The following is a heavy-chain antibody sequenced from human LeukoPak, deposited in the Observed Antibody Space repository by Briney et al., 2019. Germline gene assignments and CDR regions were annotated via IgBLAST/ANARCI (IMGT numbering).Heavy chain of an antibody. Sequence: PSETLSLTCAVYGGSFSGYYWSWIRQPPGKGLEWIGEINHSGSTNYNPSLKSRVTISVDTSKNQFSLKLSSVTAADTAVYYCARGPYCSGGSCSRGGYYYYYGMDVWGQGTTVTVSS. CDR3: ARGPYCSGGSCSRGGYYYYYGMDV. J-gene: IGHJ6*02. CDR1: GGSFSGYY. CDR2: INHSGST. D-gene: IGHD2-15*01. V-gene: IGHV4-34*01.